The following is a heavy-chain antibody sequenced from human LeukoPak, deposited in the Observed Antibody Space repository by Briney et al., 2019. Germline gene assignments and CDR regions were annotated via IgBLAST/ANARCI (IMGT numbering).Heavy chain of an antibody. CDR1: GFTYSDYG. D-gene: IGHD7-27*01. CDR2: ISGSGGST. CDR3: ARASELGRGYFDY. J-gene: IGHJ4*02. V-gene: IGHV3-23*01. Sequence: GGSLRLSRAASGFTYSDYGMSWVRQAPGKGLEWVSFISGSGGSTDYADSVKGRFTISRDNSKNTLYVPMNNLRAKDTAVYYCARASELGRGYFDYWGQGALVTVSS.